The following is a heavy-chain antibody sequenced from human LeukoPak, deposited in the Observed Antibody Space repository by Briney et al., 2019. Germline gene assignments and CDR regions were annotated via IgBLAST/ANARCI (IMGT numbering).Heavy chain of an antibody. J-gene: IGHJ4*02. D-gene: IGHD2/OR15-2a*01. Sequence: ASVMVSCKTSGYSFSRKGISWVRQAPGQGPEWMGWISGYSGNTNYAQNLQGRVTITTDTSTSTAYMELRSLRSDDTAVYYCARDYGWGLLPYYFDYWGQGTLVTVSS. V-gene: IGHV1-18*01. CDR2: ISGYSGNT. CDR3: ARDYGWGLLPYYFDY. CDR1: GYSFSRKG.